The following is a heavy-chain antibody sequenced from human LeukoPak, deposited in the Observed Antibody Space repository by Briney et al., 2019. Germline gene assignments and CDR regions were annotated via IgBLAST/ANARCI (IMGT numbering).Heavy chain of an antibody. J-gene: IGHJ4*02. Sequence: KTSETLSLTCAVSGYSISNGYYWGWIRQLPGKGLEWIGTIYHTGTTYYNPSLKSRVTISVETSKSQLSLKLSSVTATDTAVYYCALTGGSSGYFLPEKFDYWGQGTLVTVSS. D-gene: IGHD3-22*01. CDR2: IYHTGTT. CDR3: ALTGGSSGYFLPEKFDY. CDR1: GYSISNGYY. V-gene: IGHV4-38-2*01.